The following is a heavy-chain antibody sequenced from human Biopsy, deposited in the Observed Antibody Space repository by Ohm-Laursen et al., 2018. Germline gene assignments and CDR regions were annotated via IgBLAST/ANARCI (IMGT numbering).Heavy chain of an antibody. V-gene: IGHV4-34*01. D-gene: IGHD3-22*01. Sequence: TLSLTCTVYGESFNGYYWGWIRQTPGKGLEWIGEINHSGRTNYNPSLKSRVTISVDTSKNQFSLKVRYVTAADTAVYYCVRGVDYYDPYHYYALDVWGQGTTVTVSS. J-gene: IGHJ6*02. CDR1: GESFNGYY. CDR2: INHSGRT. CDR3: VRGVDYYDPYHYYALDV.